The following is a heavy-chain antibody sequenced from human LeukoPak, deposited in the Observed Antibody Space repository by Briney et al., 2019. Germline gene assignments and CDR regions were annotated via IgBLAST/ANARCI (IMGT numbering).Heavy chain of an antibody. CDR2: ISWNSGSI. V-gene: IGHV3-9*01. CDR1: GFTFDDYA. CDR3: SGGSGFRNAFDI. J-gene: IGHJ3*02. Sequence: QPGRSLRLSCAASGFTFDDYAMHWVRQAPGKGLEWVSGISWNSGSIGYADSVKGRFTISRDSAKSSLYLQMNSLRAEDTALYYCSGGSGFRNAFDIWGQGTMVTVSS. D-gene: IGHD2-15*01.